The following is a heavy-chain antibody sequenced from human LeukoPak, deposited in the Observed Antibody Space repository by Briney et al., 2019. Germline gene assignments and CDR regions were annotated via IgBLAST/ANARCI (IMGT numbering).Heavy chain of an antibody. CDR3: ARHGVGATIRAAFDI. D-gene: IGHD1-26*01. Sequence: PSETLSLTCTVSGGSISSYYWSWIRQPAGKGLEWIGRIYTSGSTNYNPSLKSRVTISADTSKNQFSLKLSSVIAADTAVYYCARHGVGATIRAAFDIWGQGTMVTVSS. CDR1: GGSISSYY. J-gene: IGHJ3*02. V-gene: IGHV4-4*07. CDR2: IYTSGST.